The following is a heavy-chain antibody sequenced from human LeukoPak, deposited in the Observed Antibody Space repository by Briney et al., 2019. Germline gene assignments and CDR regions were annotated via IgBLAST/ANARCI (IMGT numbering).Heavy chain of an antibody. CDR2: ISAYNGDT. J-gene: IGHJ4*02. Sequence: ASVKVSCKASGYTFTSYGISWVRQAPGQGLEWMGWISAYNGDTNYVQKLQGRVTMTTDTSTRTAYMELRSLRSDDTAVYYCARDLRAFRDGYKNSNYYLAYWGQGTLVTVSS. D-gene: IGHD5-24*01. CDR3: ARDLRAFRDGYKNSNYYLAY. CDR1: GYTFTSYG. V-gene: IGHV1-18*01.